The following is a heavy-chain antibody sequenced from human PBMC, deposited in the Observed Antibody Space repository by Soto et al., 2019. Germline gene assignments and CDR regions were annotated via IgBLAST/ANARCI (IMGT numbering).Heavy chain of an antibody. CDR2: IYHSGST. V-gene: IGHV4-4*02. J-gene: IGHJ4*02. D-gene: IGHD6-19*01. CDR3: ARVGEDGAGTRVFDY. Sequence: QVQLQESGPGLVKPSGTLSLTCAVSGGSISSSNWWSWVRQPPGKGLEWIGEIYHSGSTNYNPSLKSRVTISVDKSKNLFSLMLSSVTAADTAVYYCARVGEDGAGTRVFDYWGQGTLVTVSS. CDR1: GGSISSSNW.